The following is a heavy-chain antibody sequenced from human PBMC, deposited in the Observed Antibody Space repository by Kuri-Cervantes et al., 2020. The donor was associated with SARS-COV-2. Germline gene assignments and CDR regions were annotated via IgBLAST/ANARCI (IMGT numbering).Heavy chain of an antibody. CDR3: ARSPMVYPNWFDP. D-gene: IGHD2-8*01. CDR1: GYTFTSYA. CDR2: INPNSGGA. V-gene: IGHV1-2*02. Sequence: ASVKVSCKASGYTFTSYAITWVRQAPGQGLEWMGWINPNSGGANYAQKFQGRVTMTRDTSISTAYMELSRLRSDDTAVYYCARSPMVYPNWFDPWGQGTLVTVSS. J-gene: IGHJ5*02.